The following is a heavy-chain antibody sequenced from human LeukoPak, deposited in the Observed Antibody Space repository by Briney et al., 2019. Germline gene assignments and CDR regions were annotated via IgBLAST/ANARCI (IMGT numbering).Heavy chain of an antibody. CDR1: GFTFSSYG. J-gene: IGHJ4*02. CDR2: IRYDRSNK. V-gene: IGHV3-33*01. Sequence: GGSLRLSCAASGFTFSSYGMHWVRQAPGKGLEWVAVIRYDRSNKYYDDSVQGRFIISRDNSKNTLFLQMNSLRAEDTAVYYCATDARRTNGWYFFDYWGQGTLVTVSS. D-gene: IGHD6-19*01. CDR3: ATDARRTNGWYFFDY.